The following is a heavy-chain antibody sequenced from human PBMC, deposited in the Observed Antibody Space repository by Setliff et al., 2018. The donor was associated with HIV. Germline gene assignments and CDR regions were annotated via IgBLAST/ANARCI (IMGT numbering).Heavy chain of an antibody. J-gene: IGHJ6*03. CDR1: RRTFNSHT. CDR2: IIPILGVA. D-gene: IGHD3-3*01. Sequence: SVKVSCKASRRTFNSHTINWVRQAPGQGLDWMGRIIPILGVANYAQRFQGKVTITADKSTSTAYMELTSLRFDDTAMYYCVRGVQSPPHYSYYYMDVWGEVTMVTVSS. CDR3: VRGVQSPPHYSYYYMDV. V-gene: IGHV1-69*02.